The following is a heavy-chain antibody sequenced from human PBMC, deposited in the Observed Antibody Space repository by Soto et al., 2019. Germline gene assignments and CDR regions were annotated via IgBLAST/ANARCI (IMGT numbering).Heavy chain of an antibody. CDR2: TRNKANSYTT. D-gene: IGHD3-10*01. CDR1: GFTFSDHH. V-gene: IGHV3-72*01. CDR3: AREAPLLWFGELLPNAFDI. J-gene: IGHJ3*02. Sequence: GGSLRLSCAASGFTFSDHHMDWVRQAPGKGLEWVGRTRNKANSYTTEYAASVKGRFTISRDDSKNSLYLQMNSLKTEDTAVYYCAREAPLLWFGELLPNAFDIWGQGTMVTVSS.